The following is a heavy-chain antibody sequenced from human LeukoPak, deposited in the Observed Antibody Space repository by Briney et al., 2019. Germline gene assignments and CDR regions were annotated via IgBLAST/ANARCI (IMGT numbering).Heavy chain of an antibody. CDR3: AREGYDAFDI. V-gene: IGHV3-20*01. D-gene: IGHD1-1*01. Sequence: GGSLRLSCAASGFTFDDYGMSWVRQAPGKGLEWVSGINWNGGSTGYADSVKGRFTISRDNSKNTLYLQMNSPRADDTAVYHCAREGYDAFDIWGQGTMVTVSS. J-gene: IGHJ3*02. CDR1: GFTFDDYG. CDR2: INWNGGST.